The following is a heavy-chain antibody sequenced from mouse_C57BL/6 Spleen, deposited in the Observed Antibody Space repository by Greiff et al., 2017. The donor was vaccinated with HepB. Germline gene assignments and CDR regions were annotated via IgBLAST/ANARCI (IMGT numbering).Heavy chain of an antibody. J-gene: IGHJ1*03. Sequence: SGYTFPDYYMNWVKQSHGTSLEWIGDINPNNGGTSYNQKFKGKATLTVDKSSSTAYMELRSLTSEDSAVYYCARYYGSRHFDVWGTGTTVTVSS. CDR1: GYTFPDYY. CDR3: ARYYGSRHFDV. D-gene: IGHD1-1*01. V-gene: IGHV1-26*01. CDR2: INPNNGGT.